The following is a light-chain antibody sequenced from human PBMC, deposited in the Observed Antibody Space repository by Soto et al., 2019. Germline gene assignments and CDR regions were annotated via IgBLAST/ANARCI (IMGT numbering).Light chain of an antibody. Sequence: QSVLTQPPSVSGAPGQRVTISCTGSSSNIGAGYDVHWYQQLPGTAPKLLIYGNSNRPSGVPDRFSGSKSGTSASLAITGIQAEDEADYYCQSYDSSLVVFGGGTKVTVL. CDR3: QSYDSSLVV. V-gene: IGLV1-40*01. J-gene: IGLJ2*01. CDR2: GNS. CDR1: SSNIGAGYD.